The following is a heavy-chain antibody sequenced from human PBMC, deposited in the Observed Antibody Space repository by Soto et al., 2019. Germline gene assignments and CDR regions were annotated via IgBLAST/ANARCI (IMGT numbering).Heavy chain of an antibody. CDR2: IKSKTDGGTT. Sequence: PGGSLRLSCAASGFSFSDYYMSWIRQAPGKGLEWVARIKSKTDGGTTDYATPVKGRFTISRDDSKNTLYLQMNSLKIEDTAVYXXXTDDPDGRAYWGQGTQVTVSS. CDR3: XTDDPDGRAY. V-gene: IGHV3-15*01. CDR1: GFSFSDYY. J-gene: IGHJ4*02.